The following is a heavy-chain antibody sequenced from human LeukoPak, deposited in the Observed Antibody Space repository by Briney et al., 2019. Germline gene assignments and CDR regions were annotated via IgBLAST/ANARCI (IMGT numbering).Heavy chain of an antibody. CDR2: IWYDGSNE. Sequence: PGGSLRLSCAASGFTFSSYGMHWVRQAPGKGLEWVAVIWYDGSNEYYADSVKGRFTISRDNSKNTLYLQMNSLRAEDTAVYYCARDYGDYVSFFDYWGQGTLVTVSS. CDR1: GFTFSSYG. D-gene: IGHD4-17*01. CDR3: ARDYGDYVSFFDY. J-gene: IGHJ4*02. V-gene: IGHV3-33*01.